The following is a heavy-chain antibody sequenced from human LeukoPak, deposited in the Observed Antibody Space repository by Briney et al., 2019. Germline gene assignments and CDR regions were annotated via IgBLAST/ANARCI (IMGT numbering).Heavy chain of an antibody. CDR1: GGSLSSYY. J-gene: IGHJ6*03. CDR2: IYTSGST. V-gene: IGHV4-4*07. Sequence: SEALSLTCTVSGGSLSSYYWSWIRQPAGKGLEWIGRIYTSGSTHYNPSLKSRVTMSVDTSKNQFSLKLSSVTAADTAVYYCARDLSLRLPHYYYYLDVWGKGTTVTVSS. CDR3: ARDLSLRLPHYYYYLDV. D-gene: IGHD5-12*01.